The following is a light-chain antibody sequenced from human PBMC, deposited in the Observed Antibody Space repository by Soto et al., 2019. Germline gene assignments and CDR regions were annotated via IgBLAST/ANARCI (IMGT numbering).Light chain of an antibody. V-gene: IGLV2-14*01. CDR2: EVF. Sequence: QSALTQPASVSASPGQSISISCTGTSNDVGAFDYVSWYQQHPTKAPKLIIFEVFNRPSGVSTRFSGSKSSSTASLTISGLQAEDEADYFCSSYTTNNAHVFGGGTKLTVL. CDR1: SNDVGAFDY. J-gene: IGLJ2*01. CDR3: SSYTTNNAHV.